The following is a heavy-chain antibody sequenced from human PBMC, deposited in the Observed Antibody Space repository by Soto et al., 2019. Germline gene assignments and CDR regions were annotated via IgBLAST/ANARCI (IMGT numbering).Heavy chain of an antibody. CDR3: ARRPLGYYDSSGYSYAFDI. CDR1: GFTFSSYW. Sequence: PGGSLRLSCAASGFTFSSYWMSWVRQAPGKGLEWVANIKQDGSEEYYVDSVKGRFTISRDNAKNSLYLQMNSLRAEDTAVYYCARRPLGYYDSSGYSYAFDIWGQGTMVTVSS. J-gene: IGHJ3*02. D-gene: IGHD3-22*01. V-gene: IGHV3-7*03. CDR2: IKQDGSEE.